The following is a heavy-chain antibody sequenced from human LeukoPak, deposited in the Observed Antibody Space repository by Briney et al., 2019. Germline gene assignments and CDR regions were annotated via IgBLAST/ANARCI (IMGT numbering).Heavy chain of an antibody. CDR1: GFTFISYW. CDR2: VNADGSST. D-gene: IGHD3-10*01. V-gene: IGHV3-74*01. CDR3: AKERSGTQWFGELCFDY. Sequence: GGSLRLSCAASGFTFISYWMHWVRQAPGKGLVWVSRVNADGSSTSYADSVKGRFTISRDNSKNTLYLQMNSLRAEDTAVYYCAKERSGTQWFGELCFDYWGQGTLVTVSS. J-gene: IGHJ4*02.